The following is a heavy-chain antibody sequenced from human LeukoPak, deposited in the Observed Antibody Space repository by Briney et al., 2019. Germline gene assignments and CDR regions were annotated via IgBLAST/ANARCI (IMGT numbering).Heavy chain of an antibody. CDR1: GFTFTNAW. CDR2: IKSKADGETT. V-gene: IGHV3-15*01. J-gene: IGHJ4*02. CDR3: TTDLGVTMIRGVLVY. Sequence: GSLRLSCAASGFTFTNAWMTWVRQAPGKGLEWAGRIKSKADGETTDYAAPVKGRFTMSRDDSKATLYLFMNGLKAEDTAVYYCTTDLGVTMIRGVLVYWGQGALVTVSS. D-gene: IGHD3-10*01.